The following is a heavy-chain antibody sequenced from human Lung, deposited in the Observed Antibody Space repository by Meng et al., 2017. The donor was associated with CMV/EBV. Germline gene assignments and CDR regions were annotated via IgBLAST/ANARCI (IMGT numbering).Heavy chain of an antibody. CDR2: IDDSGST. V-gene: IGHV4-4*03. CDR3: ARGKQDAWELLDY. Sequence: VWVQGAAVGLVKPPGTLSRASGVSSVSICSKFRWTWVRQPPGKELEWIGDIDDSGSTNYNPSLNSRISTTLDKSKNYLSLKVKTVTAADTAVYYCARGKQDAWELLDYWGQGALVTVSS. D-gene: IGHD1-26*01. J-gene: IGHJ4*02. CDR1: SVSICSKFR.